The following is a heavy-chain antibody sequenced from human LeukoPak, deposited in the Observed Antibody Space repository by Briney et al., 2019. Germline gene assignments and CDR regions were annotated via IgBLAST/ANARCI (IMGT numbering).Heavy chain of an antibody. D-gene: IGHD2-2*01. CDR2: ISGSGGST. CDR3: AKDGHGYQLLMDV. J-gene: IGHJ6*02. Sequence: PGRSLRLSCAASGFTFSSYAMSWVRQAPGKGLEWVSAISGSGGSTYYADSVKGRFTISRDNSKNTLYLQMNSLRAEDTAVYYCAKDGHGYQLLMDVWGQGTTVTVSS. CDR1: GFTFSSYA. V-gene: IGHV3-23*01.